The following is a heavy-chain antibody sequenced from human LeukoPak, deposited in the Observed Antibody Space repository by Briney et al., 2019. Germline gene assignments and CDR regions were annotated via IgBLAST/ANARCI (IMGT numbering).Heavy chain of an antibody. CDR2: IYYSGST. Sequence: PSETLSLTCIVSGGSISNYYWSWIRQPPGKGLEWIGYIYYSGSTYYNPSLRSRVTISVDTSKNQFSLNLNSVTAADTAVYYCARALSGTYGLFQHWGQGTLVTVSS. D-gene: IGHD1-26*01. CDR3: ARALSGTYGLFQH. V-gene: IGHV4-59*01. J-gene: IGHJ1*01. CDR1: GGSISNYY.